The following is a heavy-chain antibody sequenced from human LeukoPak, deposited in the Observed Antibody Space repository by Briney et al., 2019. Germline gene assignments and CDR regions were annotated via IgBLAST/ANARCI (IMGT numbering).Heavy chain of an antibody. Sequence: EASVKVSCKASGYTFTRYGISWVRQAPGQGLEWMGWISTYNGNIKYAQKLQGRVTMTTDTSTSTAYMELRSLRSDDTAVYYCAREYIGIQVITTFDYGGKGPLVTVSS. D-gene: IGHD3-22*01. CDR3: AREYIGIQVITTFDY. V-gene: IGHV1-18*01. CDR1: GYTFTRYG. J-gene: IGHJ4*02. CDR2: ISTYNGNI.